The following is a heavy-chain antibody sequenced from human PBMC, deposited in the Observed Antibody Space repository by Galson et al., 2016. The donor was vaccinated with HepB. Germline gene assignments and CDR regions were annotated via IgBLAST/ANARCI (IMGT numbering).Heavy chain of an antibody. J-gene: IGHJ6*03. CDR1: GFTFSDYS. Sequence: SLRLSCATSGFTFSDYSLNWVRQAPGKGLEWVSYIGGRISNIYYAESVKGRFTISRDNVKNSLILQMDSLRDEDTAVYYCTRESYYYYCYMEAWGKGTTVTVSS. CDR2: IGGRISNI. V-gene: IGHV3-48*02. CDR3: TRESYYYYCYMEA.